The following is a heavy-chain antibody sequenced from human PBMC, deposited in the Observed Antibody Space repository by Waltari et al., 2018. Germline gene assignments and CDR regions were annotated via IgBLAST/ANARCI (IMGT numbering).Heavy chain of an antibody. CDR2: ISGSGGSI. CDR1: GFTFSSYA. V-gene: IGHV3-23*04. J-gene: IGHJ4*02. D-gene: IGHD5-12*01. CDR3: ANAVYSGYDKGTFDY. Sequence: EVQLVESGGGLVQPGGSLRLSCAASGFTFSSYAMKWVRQAPGKGLEWVSVISGSGGSIYYADPVKGRFTISRDNSKNTLYLQMNSLRAEDTAVYYCANAVYSGYDKGTFDYWGQGTLVTVSS.